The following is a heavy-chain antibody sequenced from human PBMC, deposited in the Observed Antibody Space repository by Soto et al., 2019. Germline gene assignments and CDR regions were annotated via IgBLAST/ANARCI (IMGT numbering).Heavy chain of an antibody. V-gene: IGHV1-18*01. J-gene: IGHJ6*03. CDR1: GYTFASYG. D-gene: IGHD2-15*01. CDR3: ARVIESFIDIVVVVPYMDV. Sequence: GASVKVSCKASGYTFASYGISWVRQAPGQGLEWMGWISAYNGNTNYAQKLQGRVTMTTDTSTSTAYMELRSLRSDDTAVYYCARVIESFIDIVVVVPYMDVWAKGTTVTVSS. CDR2: ISAYNGNT.